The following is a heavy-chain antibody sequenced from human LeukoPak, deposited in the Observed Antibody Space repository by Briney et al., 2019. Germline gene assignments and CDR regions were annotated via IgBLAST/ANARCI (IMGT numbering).Heavy chain of an antibody. CDR3: AKDPSRDPPRYYGSGSYYHFDY. D-gene: IGHD3-10*01. V-gene: IGHV3-23*01. CDR1: GFTFSSYA. Sequence: PGGSLRLSCAASGFTFSSYAMSWVRQAPGKGLEWVSAISGSGGSTYYADSVKGRFTISRDNSKNTLYLQMNSLRAEDTAVYYCAKDPSRDPPRYYGSGSYYHFDYWGQGTLVTVSS. CDR2: ISGSGGST. J-gene: IGHJ4*02.